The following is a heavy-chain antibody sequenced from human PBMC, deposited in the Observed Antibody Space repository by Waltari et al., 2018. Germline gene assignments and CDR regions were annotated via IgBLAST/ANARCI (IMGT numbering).Heavy chain of an antibody. D-gene: IGHD6-13*01. V-gene: IGHV1-69*04. CDR3: ARDGGIAAAGQYYYYYYYMDV. CDR2: IIPILGIA. J-gene: IGHJ6*03. Sequence: QVQLVQSGAEVKKPGSSVKVSCKASGGTFSSYAISWVRPAPGPGLEWMGGIIPILGIANYAQKFQGRVTITADESTSTAYMELSSLRSEDTAVYYCARDGGIAAAGQYYYYYYYMDVWGKGTTVTVSS. CDR1: GGTFSSYA.